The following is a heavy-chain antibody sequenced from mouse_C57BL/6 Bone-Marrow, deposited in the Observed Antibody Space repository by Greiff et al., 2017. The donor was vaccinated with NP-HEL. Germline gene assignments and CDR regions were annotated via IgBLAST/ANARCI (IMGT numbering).Heavy chain of an antibody. D-gene: IGHD2-3*01. V-gene: IGHV1-22*01. CDR3: ALGLLRGFAY. CDR1: GYTFTDYN. CDR2: INPNNGGT. Sequence: EVQLQQSGPELVKPGASVKMSCKASGYTFTDYNLHWVKQSHGKSLEWIGYINPNNGGTSYNQKFKGKATLTVNKSSSTAYMELRSLTSEDSAVYCCALGLLRGFAYWGQGTLVTVSA. J-gene: IGHJ3*01.